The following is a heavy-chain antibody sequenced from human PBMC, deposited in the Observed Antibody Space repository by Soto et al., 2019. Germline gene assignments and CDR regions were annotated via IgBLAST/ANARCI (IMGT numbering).Heavy chain of an antibody. Sequence: SQTLSLTCAISGDSVSSNSAAWNWIRQSPSRGLEWLGRTYYRSKWYNDYAVSVKSRITINPDTSKNQFSLQLNSVTPEDTAVYYCARDHPVLRFLEWLLTVGWFAPRGQRTLVTVSS. J-gene: IGHJ5*02. D-gene: IGHD3-3*01. V-gene: IGHV6-1*01. CDR3: ARDHPVLRFLEWLLTVGWFAP. CDR2: TYYRSKWYN. CDR1: GDSVSSNSAA.